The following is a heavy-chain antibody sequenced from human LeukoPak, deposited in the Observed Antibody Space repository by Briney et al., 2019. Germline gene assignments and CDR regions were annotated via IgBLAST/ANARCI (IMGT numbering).Heavy chain of an antibody. CDR3: ARSTTGLIDY. Sequence: SETLSLTCTVSGYSISSGYYWGWIRQPPGKGLEWIGTIYHSGSTYYNPSLKSRVTISVDTSKNQFSLKLSSVTAADTAVYYCARSTTGLIDYWGQGTLVTVSS. D-gene: IGHD4-17*01. V-gene: IGHV4-38-2*02. J-gene: IGHJ4*02. CDR2: IYHSGST. CDR1: GYSISSGYY.